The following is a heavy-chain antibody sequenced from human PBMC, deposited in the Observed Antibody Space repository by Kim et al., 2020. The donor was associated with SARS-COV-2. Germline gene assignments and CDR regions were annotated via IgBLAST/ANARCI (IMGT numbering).Heavy chain of an antibody. J-gene: IGHJ4*02. CDR2: INHSGST. CDR1: GGSFSGYY. D-gene: IGHD2-15*01. CDR3: ASSCSGGSCYEDY. V-gene: IGHV4-34*01. Sequence: SETLSLTYAVYGGSFSGYYWSWIRQPPGKGLEWIGEINHSGSTNYHPSLKSRVTISVDTSKDQFSLKLSSVTAADTAVYYCASSCSGGSCYEDYWGQGTLVTVSS.